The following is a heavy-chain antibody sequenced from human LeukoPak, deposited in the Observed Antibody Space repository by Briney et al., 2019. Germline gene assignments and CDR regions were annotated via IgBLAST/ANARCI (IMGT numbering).Heavy chain of an antibody. Sequence: GGSLRLSCAGSGFTFSSYGMHWVGLAPGKGLEWVAFIPFDGNNKSYTDSLKGRFTISRDNSKNTLYLQMNSLRADDTAIYYCAKGSPRTMESWGQGTLVTVSS. J-gene: IGHJ4*02. CDR2: IPFDGNNK. CDR1: GFTFSSYG. V-gene: IGHV3-30*02. D-gene: IGHD4/OR15-4a*01. CDR3: AKGSPRTMES.